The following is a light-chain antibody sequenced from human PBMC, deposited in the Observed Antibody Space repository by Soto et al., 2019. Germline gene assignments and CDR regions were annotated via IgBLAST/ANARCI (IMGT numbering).Light chain of an antibody. CDR2: STS. J-gene: IGKJ2*01. Sequence: DIEMTQSPFSLSASVGDRVTITCRASQDIKAWLNWYQQKPGRVPELLMYSTSTVYSEVPSRFSGSGSGTHFTLTITNLQPEDLATYYCQQTYIPPYTFGQGTKVDIK. V-gene: IGKV1-39*01. CDR1: QDIKAW. CDR3: QQTYIPPYT.